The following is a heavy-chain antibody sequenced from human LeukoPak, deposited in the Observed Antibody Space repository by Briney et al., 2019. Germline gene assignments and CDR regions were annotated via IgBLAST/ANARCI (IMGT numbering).Heavy chain of an antibody. J-gene: IGHJ4*02. V-gene: IGHV3-23*01. CDR1: GFIFSNYA. Sequence: GGSLRLSCAASGFIFSNYAMILVRQAPGKGLEWVSAISVSGGVTYYADSVQGRFTISRDNSKNTLYLQMNSLRAEDAAVYYCANMGDPGYWGQGTLVTASS. D-gene: IGHD1-26*01. CDR2: ISVSGGVT. CDR3: ANMGDPGY.